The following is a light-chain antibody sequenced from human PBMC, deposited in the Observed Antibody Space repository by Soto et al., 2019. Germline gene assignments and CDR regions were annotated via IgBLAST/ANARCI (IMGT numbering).Light chain of an antibody. CDR3: QKYGRSFIT. V-gene: IGKV3-20*01. CDR1: QSVSTIY. CDR2: GAS. Sequence: EVVLAQSPGTLSLSPGERATLSCRASQSVSTIYLAWYQQKPGQAPRLLIYGASNRATGIPDRFSGSGSGTDFTLAISRLEPEDFAVYYCQKYGRSFITFGQGTRLEIK. J-gene: IGKJ5*01.